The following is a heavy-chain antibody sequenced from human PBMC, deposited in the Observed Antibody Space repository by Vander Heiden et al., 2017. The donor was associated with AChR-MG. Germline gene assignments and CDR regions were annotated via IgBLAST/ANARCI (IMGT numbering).Heavy chain of an antibody. Sequence: EVQPLESGAGLVQPGGSLRLSCAASGFTFSSYAMSWVRQAPGEGLEWVSAISGSGGSTYCADSVKGRFTISRDNSKNTLYLQMNSLRAEDTAVYYCAKAVVPAAIIYYYGMDVWGQGTTVTVSS. J-gene: IGHJ6*02. V-gene: IGHV3-23*01. CDR3: AKAVVPAAIIYYYGMDV. CDR1: GFTFSSYA. CDR2: ISGSGGST. D-gene: IGHD2-2*02.